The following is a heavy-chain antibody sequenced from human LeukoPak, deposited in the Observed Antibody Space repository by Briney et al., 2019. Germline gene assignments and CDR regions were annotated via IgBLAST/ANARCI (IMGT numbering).Heavy chain of an antibody. J-gene: IGHJ4*02. Sequence: SETLSLTCTVSGGSISSYYWSWIRQPPGKRLEWIGHIYYSGSTNYNPSLKSRVTISVDTSKNQFSLKLSSVTAADTAVYYCARGEWDLLFDYWGQGTLVTVSS. D-gene: IGHD1-26*01. CDR1: GGSISSYY. V-gene: IGHV4-59*01. CDR2: IYYSGST. CDR3: ARGEWDLLFDY.